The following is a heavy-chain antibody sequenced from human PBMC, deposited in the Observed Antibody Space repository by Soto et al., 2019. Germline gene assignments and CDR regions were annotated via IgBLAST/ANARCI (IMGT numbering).Heavy chain of an antibody. Sequence: PGGSLRLSCAASGFTFSSYSMNWVRQAPGKGLEWVSSISSSSSYIYYADSVKGRFTISRDNAKNSLYLQMNSLRAEDTAVYYCARGSGDFWSGYSSPTYYGMDVWGQGTTVTVSS. J-gene: IGHJ6*02. D-gene: IGHD3-3*01. CDR1: GFTFSSYS. V-gene: IGHV3-21*01. CDR2: ISSSSSYI. CDR3: ARGSGDFWSGYSSPTYYGMDV.